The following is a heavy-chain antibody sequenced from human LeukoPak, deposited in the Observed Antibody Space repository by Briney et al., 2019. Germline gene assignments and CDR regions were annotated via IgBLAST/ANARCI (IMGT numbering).Heavy chain of an antibody. CDR3: AKDRTSGRYGAGDY. CDR1: GFTFDDHG. Sequence: GGSLRLSCAASGFTFDDHGMHWVRQAPGKGLEGVSGISWNSGSIAYADSVRGRFTISRDNAKNSLYLQMDSLRPEDTALYYCAKDRTSGRYGAGDYWGQGTLVTVSS. CDR2: ISWNSGSI. J-gene: IGHJ4*02. D-gene: IGHD6-19*01. V-gene: IGHV3-9*01.